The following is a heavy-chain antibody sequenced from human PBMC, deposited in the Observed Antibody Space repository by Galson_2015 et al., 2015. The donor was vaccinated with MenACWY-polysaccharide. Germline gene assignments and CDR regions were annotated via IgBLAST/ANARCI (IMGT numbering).Heavy chain of an antibody. Sequence: SLRLSCAASGFTFSNYAMSWVRQAPGKGLEWGSTIGGSGSNTHYADSVKGRFTISRDNSKNTLSLQMNSLRAEDTAVYYCARVRYSTGKYQFDYWGQGTLVAVSS. CDR3: ARVRYSTGKYQFDY. D-gene: IGHD2-2*01. CDR2: IGGSGSNT. V-gene: IGHV3-23*01. CDR1: GFTFSNYA. J-gene: IGHJ4*02.